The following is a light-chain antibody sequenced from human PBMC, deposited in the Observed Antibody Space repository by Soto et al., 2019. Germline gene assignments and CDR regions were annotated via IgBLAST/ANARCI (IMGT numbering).Light chain of an antibody. CDR1: QSVTSN. Sequence: EIVMTQSPVALSVSPGERATLSCRASQSVTSNLAWYQQKPGQASRLLIYGASTRATGIPARFSGSGSGTEFTLTISNLQSEDFAIYYCRKFNDWPRTFGQGTKV. CDR3: RKFNDWPRT. CDR2: GAS. V-gene: IGKV3-15*01. J-gene: IGKJ1*01.